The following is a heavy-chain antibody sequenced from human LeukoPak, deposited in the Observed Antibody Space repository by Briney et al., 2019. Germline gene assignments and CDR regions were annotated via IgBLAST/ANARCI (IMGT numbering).Heavy chain of an antibody. CDR2: INHSGST. CDR3: ARVGARGTMDV. CDR1: GGSFSGYY. J-gene: IGHJ6*04. V-gene: IGHV4-34*01. Sequence: SETLSLTFAVYGGSFSGYYWSWIRQPPGKGLEWIGEINHSGSTNYNPSLKSRVTISVDTSKNQFSLKLRSVTAADTAVYYCARVGARGTMDVWGKGTTVTVSS. D-gene: IGHD1-26*01.